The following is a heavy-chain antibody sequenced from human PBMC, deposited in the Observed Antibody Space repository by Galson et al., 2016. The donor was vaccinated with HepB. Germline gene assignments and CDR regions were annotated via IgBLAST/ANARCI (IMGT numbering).Heavy chain of an antibody. Sequence: ETLSLTCTVSGGSLSSYYWSWIRQPPGKGLEWIGYIYYSGSTNYNPSLKSRVTISIDTSKNQFSLKLSSVTAADTAMYYCASHDYDSSGYNWFDPWGQGTLVTVSS. J-gene: IGHJ5*02. D-gene: IGHD3-22*01. CDR3: ASHDYDSSGYNWFDP. CDR2: IYYSGST. V-gene: IGHV4-59*01. CDR1: GGSLSSYY.